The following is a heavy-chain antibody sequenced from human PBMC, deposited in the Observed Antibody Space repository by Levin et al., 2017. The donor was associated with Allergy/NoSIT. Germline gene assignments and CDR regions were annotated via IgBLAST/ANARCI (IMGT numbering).Heavy chain of an antibody. J-gene: IGHJ3*02. CDR2: ISSSSTYI. D-gene: IGHD6-13*01. CDR3: ATDKSSSSAFDI. CDR1: GFTFSSYG. Sequence: LGGSLRLSCAASGFTFSSYGMNWVRQAPGKGLEWVSYISSSSTYIYYADSVKGRFTISRDNAKNSLYLQMNSLRAEDTAVYYCATDKSSSSAFDIWGQGTMVTVSS. V-gene: IGHV3-21*01.